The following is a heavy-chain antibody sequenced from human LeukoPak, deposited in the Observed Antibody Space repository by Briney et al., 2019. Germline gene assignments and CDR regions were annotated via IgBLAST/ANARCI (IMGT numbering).Heavy chain of an antibody. CDR3: ARERSGWYGFDY. D-gene: IGHD6-19*01. CDR1: GFTFSSYA. J-gene: IGHJ4*02. V-gene: IGHV3-30*01. CDR2: ISYDGSNK. Sequence: GGSLRLSCAASGFTFSSYAMHWVRQAPGKGLEWVAVISYDGSNKYYADSVKGRFTISRDNSKNTLYLQMNSLRAEDTAVYYCARERSGWYGFDYWGQGTLITVSS.